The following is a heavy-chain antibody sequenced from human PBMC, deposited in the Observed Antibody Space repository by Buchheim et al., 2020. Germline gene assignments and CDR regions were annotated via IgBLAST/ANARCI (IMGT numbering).Heavy chain of an antibody. CDR2: ISYDGSNK. D-gene: IGHD2-21*02. CDR3: ARGRPHIVVVTAFDY. V-gene: IGHV3-30-3*01. J-gene: IGHJ4*02. CDR1: GFTFSSYA. Sequence: QVQLVESGGGVVQPGRSLRLSCAASGFTFSSYAMHWVRQAPGKGLEWVAVISYDGSNKYYADSVKGRFTISRDNSKNTLYLQMNSRRAEDTAVYYCARGRPHIVVVTAFDYWGQGTL.